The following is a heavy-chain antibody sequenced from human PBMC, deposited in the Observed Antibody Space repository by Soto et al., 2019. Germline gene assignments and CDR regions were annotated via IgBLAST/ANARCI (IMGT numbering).Heavy chain of an antibody. V-gene: IGHV1-2*04. CDR3: ARESGGTTATLDYYYFYMDV. CDR1: GYAFSQFY. Sequence: QVQLVQSGAEVKKPGASVKVSCKASGYAFSQFYIHWMRQDPGQGLEWMGWINPNSGRTKFAQKFQGWVTMTRDTSIKTVYMELSGLKSDATAVYYCARESGGTTATLDYYYFYMDVWGKGTTVTVSS. D-gene: IGHD4-17*01. J-gene: IGHJ6*03. CDR2: INPNSGRT.